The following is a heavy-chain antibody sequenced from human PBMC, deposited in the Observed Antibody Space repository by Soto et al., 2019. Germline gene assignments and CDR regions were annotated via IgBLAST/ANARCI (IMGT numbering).Heavy chain of an antibody. CDR2: IYWDDDK. V-gene: IGHV2-5*02. CDR3: AHTAGWNCGSGSYSQRSFDY. CDR1: GFSLSTTGVG. J-gene: IGHJ4*02. D-gene: IGHD3-10*01. Sequence: QITLKESGPPLVKPTQTLTLTCTFSGFSLSTTGVGVGWIRQPPGEALEWLALIYWDDDKRYSPSLKSRLTITKSHSQTQVVLTMTNMDPVDTATYYCAHTAGWNCGSGSYSQRSFDYWGQGTLVTVSS.